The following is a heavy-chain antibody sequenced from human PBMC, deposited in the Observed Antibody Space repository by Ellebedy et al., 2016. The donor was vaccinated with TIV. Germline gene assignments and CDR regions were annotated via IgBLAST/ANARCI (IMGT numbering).Heavy chain of an antibody. J-gene: IGHJ4*02. Sequence: AASVKVSCKASGYTFTNYALHWVRQAPGHGLEWMGWLNAGTGDTSYSQRFQGRVTITSDTSASTAYMDLSSLESEDTAVYYCARERHPSGGTCYSDWGQGTLVTVSS. CDR3: ARERHPSGGTCYSD. V-gene: IGHV1-3*01. CDR1: GYTFTNYA. CDR2: LNAGTGDT. D-gene: IGHD2-15*01.